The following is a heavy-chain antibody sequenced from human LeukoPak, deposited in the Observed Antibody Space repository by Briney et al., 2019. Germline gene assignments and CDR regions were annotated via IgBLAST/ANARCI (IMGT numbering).Heavy chain of an antibody. J-gene: IGHJ4*02. CDR3: TTGEVGIAHDCY. CDR2: IKNRQNGRAT. Sequence: GGSLRLSCAASGFSFNNAYMNWVRQAPGKGLEWVGRIKNRQNGRATDYSAAVKGRFTISRDDSQNTLYLQMNSLQTEDTAIYYCTTGEVGIAHDCYWGQGTLVTVSS. V-gene: IGHV3-15*01. D-gene: IGHD2-21*01. CDR1: GFSFNNAY.